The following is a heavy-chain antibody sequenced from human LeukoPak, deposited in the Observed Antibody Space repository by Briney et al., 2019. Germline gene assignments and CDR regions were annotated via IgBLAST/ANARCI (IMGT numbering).Heavy chain of an antibody. CDR1: GGSIGTYY. J-gene: IGHJ5*02. CDR2: IYNSGST. Sequence: PSETLSLTCTVSGGSIGTYYWSWIRQPPGKGLEWIGYIYNSGSTNYNPSLQSRVTISVDTSKNQFSLGLTSVTAADTAVYYCAKAVAAAGRFGFDPWGQGTLVTVSS. CDR3: AKAVAAAGRFGFDP. D-gene: IGHD6-13*01. V-gene: IGHV4-59*01.